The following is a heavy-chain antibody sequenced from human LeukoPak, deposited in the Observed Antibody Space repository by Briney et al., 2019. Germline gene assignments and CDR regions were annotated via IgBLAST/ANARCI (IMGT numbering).Heavy chain of an antibody. CDR2: INEHGSSK. CDR1: GFTFSTYW. D-gene: IGHD6-19*01. CDR3: VGWDYYYMDV. J-gene: IGHJ6*03. V-gene: IGHV3-74*01. Sequence: GGSLRLSCATSGFTFSTYWMHWVRQAPGQGLMWVSRINEHGSSKTYADSVKGRFTISRDNAKKTLYLQMNSLSVEDTAVYYCVGWDYYYMDVWGKGTTVTVSS.